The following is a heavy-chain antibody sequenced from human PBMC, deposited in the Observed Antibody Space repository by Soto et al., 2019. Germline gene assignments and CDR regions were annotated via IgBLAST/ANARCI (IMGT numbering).Heavy chain of an antibody. J-gene: IGHJ4*02. CDR3: AKARRAVGYCSGGSCYRFDY. D-gene: IGHD2-15*01. CDR2: ISGSGGST. CDR1: GDTFSSYA. V-gene: IGHV3-23*01. Sequence: PGGSLRLSCAASGDTFSSYAVSGVRTTPGKGLEWVSAISGSGGSTYYADSVKGRFTISRDNSKNTLYLQMNSLRAEDTAVYYCAKARRAVGYCSGGSCYRFDYWGQGTLVTVSS.